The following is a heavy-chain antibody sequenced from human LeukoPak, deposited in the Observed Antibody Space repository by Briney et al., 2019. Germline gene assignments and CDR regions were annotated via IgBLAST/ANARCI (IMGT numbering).Heavy chain of an antibody. CDR1: GFTFSAYY. Sequence: PGGSLRLSCTGSGFTFSAYYMSWVRQAPGKGLEWVGRIKSKTDGGTTDYAAPVKGRFTISRDDSKNTLYLQMNSLKTEDTAVYYCTTYDSSGYYSNFDYWGQGTLVTVSS. V-gene: IGHV3-15*01. D-gene: IGHD3-22*01. CDR2: IKSKTDGGTT. J-gene: IGHJ4*02. CDR3: TTYDSSGYYSNFDY.